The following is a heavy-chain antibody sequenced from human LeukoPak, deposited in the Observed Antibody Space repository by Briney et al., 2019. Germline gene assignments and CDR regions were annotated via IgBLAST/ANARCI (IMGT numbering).Heavy chain of an antibody. J-gene: IGHJ4*02. CDR2: IYYTGST. V-gene: IGHV4-39*01. D-gene: IGHD6-6*01. Sequence: SETLSLTCTVSGGSISSSSYYWGWIRQPPGKGLEWIGTIYYTGSTYYNPSLKSRVTISVDTSKNQFSLKLSSVTAADSAVYYCARHSGKYSSSSFDYWGQGTLVTVSS. CDR1: GGSISSSSYY. CDR3: ARHSGKYSSSSFDY.